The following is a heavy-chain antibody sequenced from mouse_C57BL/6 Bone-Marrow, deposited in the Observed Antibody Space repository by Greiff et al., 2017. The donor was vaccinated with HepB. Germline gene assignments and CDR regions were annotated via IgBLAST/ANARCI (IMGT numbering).Heavy chain of an antibody. CDR3: ARSLYYGSSLYAMDY. J-gene: IGHJ4*01. V-gene: IGHV1-19*01. Sequence: EVQLQQSGPVLVKPGASVKMSCKASGYTFTDYYMNWVKQSHGKSLEWIGVINPYNGGTSYNQKFKGKATLTFDKSSSTAYMELNSLTSEDSAVYYCARSLYYGSSLYAMDYWGQGTSVTVSS. CDR1: GYTFTDYY. D-gene: IGHD1-1*01. CDR2: INPYNGGT.